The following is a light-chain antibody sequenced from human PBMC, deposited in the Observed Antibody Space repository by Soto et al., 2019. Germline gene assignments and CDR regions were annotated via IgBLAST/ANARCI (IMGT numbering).Light chain of an antibody. J-gene: IGKJ5*01. CDR2: GAS. CDR1: QSVSTN. Sequence: EIRMTQSPTTLSVSPGERATLSCRASQSVSTNLAWYQQKPGQVPSLLIYGASTRASGIPARFSGSGSGTEFTLTIGSLQSEDFAVYYCQQYISSPSFGQGTRLEIK. V-gene: IGKV3-15*01. CDR3: QQYISSPS.